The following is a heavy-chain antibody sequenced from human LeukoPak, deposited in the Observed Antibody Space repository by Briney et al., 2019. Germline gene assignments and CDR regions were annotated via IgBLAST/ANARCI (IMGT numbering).Heavy chain of an antibody. D-gene: IGHD2/OR15-2a*01. J-gene: IGHJ6*03. CDR2: IRYDGTNK. CDR3: ATDVDYCPDLSDYYYYMGV. V-gene: IGHV3-30*02. CDR1: GFTSCTSN. Sequence: GGSLRLSCAEPGFTSCTSNTQCVRQAPGKGLEWVAFIRYDGTNKWYADSVKGRFTISRDNSKNMLYLQTNRRRAEDTAVYHCATDVDYCPDLSDYYYYMGVWGKRTTVTVSS.